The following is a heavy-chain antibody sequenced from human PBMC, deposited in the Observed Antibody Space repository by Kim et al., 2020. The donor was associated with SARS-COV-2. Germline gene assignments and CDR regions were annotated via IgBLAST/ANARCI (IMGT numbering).Heavy chain of an antibody. CDR1: GFTFDDYA. J-gene: IGHJ4*02. CDR2: INWNSGSI. V-gene: IGHV3-9*01. D-gene: IGHD4-4*01. Sequence: GGSLRLSCAASGFTFDDYAMHWVRQAPGKGLEWVSGINWNSGSIGYADSVKRRFTISRDNAKNSLYLQMNSLRAEDTALYYCAKDIESSTVRLTGDYWGQGTLVTVSS. CDR3: AKDIESSTVRLTGDY.